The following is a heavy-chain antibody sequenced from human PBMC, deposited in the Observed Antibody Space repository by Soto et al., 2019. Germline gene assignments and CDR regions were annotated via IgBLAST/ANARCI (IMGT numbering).Heavy chain of an antibody. CDR2: INPNSGGT. J-gene: IGHJ6*02. V-gene: IGHV1-2*04. D-gene: IGHD1-1*01. Sequence: ASVKVSCKASGYTFTGYYLHWVRQAPGQGLEWMGWINPNSGGTNYAQKFQGWVTMTRDTSISTAYMELSRLRSDDTAVYYCARDFATGTTFNSYYYGMGVWGQGTTVTVSS. CDR3: ARDFATGTTFNSYYYGMGV. CDR1: GYTFTGYY.